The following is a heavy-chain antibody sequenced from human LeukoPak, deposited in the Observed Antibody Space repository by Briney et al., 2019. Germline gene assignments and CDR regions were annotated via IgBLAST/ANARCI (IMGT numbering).Heavy chain of an antibody. D-gene: IGHD5-12*01. J-gene: IGHJ4*02. CDR3: ATSSDIVATMGYYFDY. V-gene: IGHV3-23*01. Sequence: GGSLRLSCAASGFTFSSYAMSWVRQAPGKGLEWVSAISGSGGSTHYADSVKGRFTISRDNSKNTLYLQMNSLRAEDTAVYYCATSSDIVATMGYYFDYWGQGTLVTVSS. CDR2: ISGSGGST. CDR1: GFTFSSYA.